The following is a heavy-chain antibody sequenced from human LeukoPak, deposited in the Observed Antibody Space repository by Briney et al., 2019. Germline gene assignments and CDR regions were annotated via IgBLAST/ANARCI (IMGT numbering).Heavy chain of an antibody. V-gene: IGHV3-23*01. Sequence: PGGSLRLSCAASGFTFTNYAMSWVRQAPGKGLEWVSAITGSGGSIYYADSVRGRFTISRDNSKNTLYLQMNSLRDEDTAVYYCSHPSTPDYGGLDYWGQGTLVTVSS. CDR1: GFTFTNYA. CDR3: SHPSTPDYGGLDY. D-gene: IGHD4-17*01. J-gene: IGHJ4*02. CDR2: ITGSGGSI.